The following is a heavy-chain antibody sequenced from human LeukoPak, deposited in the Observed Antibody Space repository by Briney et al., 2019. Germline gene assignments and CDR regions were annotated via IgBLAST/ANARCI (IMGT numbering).Heavy chain of an antibody. CDR3: ARHGRDGYRGFDY. V-gene: IGHV1-69*04. CDR2: IIPILGIA. D-gene: IGHD5-24*01. Sequence: GASVKVSCKASGGTFSSYAISWVRQAPGQGLEWMGRIIPILGIANYAQKFQGRVTITADKSTSTAYMELSSLRSEDTAVYYCARHGRDGYRGFDYWGQGTLVTVSS. CDR1: GGTFSSYA. J-gene: IGHJ4*02.